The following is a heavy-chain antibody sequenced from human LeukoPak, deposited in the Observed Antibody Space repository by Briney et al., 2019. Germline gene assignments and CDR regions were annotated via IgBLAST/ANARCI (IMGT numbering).Heavy chain of an antibody. D-gene: IGHD1-14*01. CDR3: ARVPRVSEPNDY. CDR1: GYTFTGYY. J-gene: IGHJ4*02. V-gene: IGHV1-18*04. Sequence: PGASVKVSRKASGYTFTGYYTHWVRQAPGQGLERMGWISAYNGNTNYAQKLQGRVTMTTDTSTSTAYMELRSLRSDDTAVYYCARVPRVSEPNDYWGQGTLVTVSS. CDR2: ISAYNGNT.